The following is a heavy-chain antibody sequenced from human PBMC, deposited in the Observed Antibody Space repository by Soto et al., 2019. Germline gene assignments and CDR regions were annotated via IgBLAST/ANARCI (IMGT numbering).Heavy chain of an antibody. J-gene: IGHJ4*02. CDR3: ARYPCSGGSCYYDY. V-gene: IGHV1-69*01. Sequence: QVQLVQSGAEVKKPGYSVKVSCKASGCTFSSYAISWVRQAPGQGLEWMGGIIPIFGTANYAQKFQGRVTITADEYTSKASMDLSSLRSEDTAVYYCARYPCSGGSCYYDYWGQGTLVNGSS. D-gene: IGHD2-15*01. CDR1: GCTFSSYA. CDR2: IIPIFGTA.